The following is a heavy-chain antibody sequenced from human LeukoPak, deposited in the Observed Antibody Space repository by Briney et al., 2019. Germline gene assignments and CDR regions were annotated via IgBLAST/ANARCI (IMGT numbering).Heavy chain of an antibody. D-gene: IGHD6-19*01. Sequence: GGSLRLSCAASGFTFSSHSMNWVRQAPGKGLEGGSSISSSSSYIYYADSVKGRFTLSRDNAKNSLYLRMKRLRAEDTAAYYCARDSSGCRGYFDYWGQGTLVTVSS. J-gene: IGHJ4*02. CDR1: GFTFSSHS. V-gene: IGHV3-21*01. CDR2: ISSSSSYI. CDR3: ARDSSGCRGYFDY.